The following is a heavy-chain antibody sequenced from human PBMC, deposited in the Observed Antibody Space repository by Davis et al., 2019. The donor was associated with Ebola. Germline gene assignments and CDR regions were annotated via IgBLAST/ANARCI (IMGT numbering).Heavy chain of an antibody. J-gene: IGHJ5*02. Sequence: ASVKVSCKASGGTFSSYAISWVRQAPGQGLEWMGIINPSGGSTSYAQKFQGRVTMTRDTSTSTVYMELSSLRSEDTAVYYCARGAQYQTLLFGYNWFDPWGQGTLVTVSS. D-gene: IGHD2-21*02. V-gene: IGHV1-46*01. CDR1: GGTFSSYA. CDR3: ARGAQYQTLLFGYNWFDP. CDR2: INPSGGST.